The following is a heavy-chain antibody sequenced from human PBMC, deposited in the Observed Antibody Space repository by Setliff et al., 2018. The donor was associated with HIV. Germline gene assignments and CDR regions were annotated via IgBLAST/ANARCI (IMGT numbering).Heavy chain of an antibody. Sequence: AGSVKVSCKASGYTFTSYAMNWVRQAPGQGLEWMGWINTNTGNPTYAQGFTGRFVFSLDTSVSTAYLQISSLKAEDTAVYYCARGSYYGSGSNDAFDIWGQGTMVTVSS. CDR1: GYTFTSYA. V-gene: IGHV7-4-1*02. CDR2: INTNTGNP. J-gene: IGHJ3*02. CDR3: ARGSYYGSGSNDAFDI. D-gene: IGHD3-10*01.